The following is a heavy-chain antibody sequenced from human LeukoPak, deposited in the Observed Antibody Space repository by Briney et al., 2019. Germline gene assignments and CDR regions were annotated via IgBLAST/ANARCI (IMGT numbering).Heavy chain of an antibody. Sequence: PSETLSLTCTVSGGSISSYYWSWIRQPAGKGLEWIGRIYTSGSTNYNPSLKSRVTMSVATSKNQFSLKLSSVTAADTAVYYCAREGVDDSSSWYADAFDIWGQGTMVTVSS. D-gene: IGHD6-13*01. CDR2: IYTSGST. CDR1: GGSISSYY. CDR3: AREGVDDSSSWYADAFDI. V-gene: IGHV4-4*07. J-gene: IGHJ3*02.